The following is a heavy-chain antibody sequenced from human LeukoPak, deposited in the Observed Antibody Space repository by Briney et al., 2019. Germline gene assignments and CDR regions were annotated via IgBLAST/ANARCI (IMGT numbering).Heavy chain of an antibody. CDR1: GGSISSYY. CDR2: IYYSGST. J-gene: IGHJ2*01. Sequence: SETLSLTCTVSGGSISSYYWSWIRQPPGKGLEWIGYIYYSGSTNYNPSLKSRVTISVDTSKNQFSLKLSSVTAADTAVYYCARDHSSGWYQNWYLDLWGRGTLVTVSS. D-gene: IGHD6-19*01. CDR3: ARDHSSGWYQNWYLDL. V-gene: IGHV4-59*01.